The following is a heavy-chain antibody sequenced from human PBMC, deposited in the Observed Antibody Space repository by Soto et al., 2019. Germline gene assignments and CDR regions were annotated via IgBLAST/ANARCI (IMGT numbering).Heavy chain of an antibody. J-gene: IGHJ4*02. CDR1: GFTFSGSA. D-gene: IGHD5-18*01. CDR3: TRSLWDTAMDAFDY. CDR2: IRSKANSYAT. V-gene: IGHV3-73*02. Sequence: EVQLVESGGGLVQPGGSLKLSCAASGFTFSGSAMHWVRQASGKGLEWVGRIRSKANSYATAYAASVKGRFTISRDDSKNTAYLQMNSLKTEDTAVYYCTRSLWDTAMDAFDYWAREPWSPSPQ.